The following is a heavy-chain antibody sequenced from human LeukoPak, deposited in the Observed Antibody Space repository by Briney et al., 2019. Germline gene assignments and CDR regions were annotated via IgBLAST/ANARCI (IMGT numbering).Heavy chain of an antibody. D-gene: IGHD1-26*01. CDR3: ARVYYGGDAFDI. CDR2: MNPNSGNT. Sequence: ASVKVSCKVSGYTFTSYDINWVRQATGQGLEWMGWMNPNSGNTGYAQKFQGRVTMTRDTSISTAYMELSSLRSEDTAVYYCARVYYGGDAFDIWGQGTMVTVSS. J-gene: IGHJ3*02. CDR1: GYTFTSYD. V-gene: IGHV1-8*01.